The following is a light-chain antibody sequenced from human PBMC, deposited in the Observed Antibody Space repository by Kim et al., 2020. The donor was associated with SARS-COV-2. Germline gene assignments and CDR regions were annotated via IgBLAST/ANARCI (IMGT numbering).Light chain of an antibody. Sequence: YPGEGATLSGRASQSVSSNLAWYQQKPGQAPRLLIYGASTRATGIPARFSGSGSGTEFTLTISSLQSEDFAVYYCQQYNNWLTWTFGQGTKVEIK. CDR1: QSVSSN. CDR3: QQYNNWLTWT. CDR2: GAS. J-gene: IGKJ1*01. V-gene: IGKV3-15*01.